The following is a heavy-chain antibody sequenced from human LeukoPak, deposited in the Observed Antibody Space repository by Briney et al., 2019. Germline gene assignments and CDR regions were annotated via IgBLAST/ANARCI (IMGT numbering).Heavy chain of an antibody. D-gene: IGHD5-12*01. Sequence: PSETLSLTCTVSGGSISSYYWSWIRQPPGKGLEWIGYIYYSGSTNYNPSLKSRVTISVDTSKNQFSLKLSSVTAADTAVYYCARTGYDMCFDYWGQGTLVTVSS. V-gene: IGHV4-59*01. CDR1: GGSISSYY. CDR2: IYYSGST. CDR3: ARTGYDMCFDY. J-gene: IGHJ4*02.